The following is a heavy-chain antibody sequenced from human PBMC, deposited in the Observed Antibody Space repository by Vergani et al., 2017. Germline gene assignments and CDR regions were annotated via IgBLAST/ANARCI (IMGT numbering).Heavy chain of an antibody. CDR1: GYTFTSYG. D-gene: IGHD3-10*01. Sequence: QVQLVQSGAEVKKPGSSVKVSCKASGYTFTSYGISWVRQAPGQGLEWMGWISAYNGNTNYAQKLQGRVTMTTDTSTSTAYMELRSLRSDDTAVYYCARDTLLWFGGLLSVGSGPFDYWGQGTLVTVSS. CDR3: ARDTLLWFGGLLSVGSGPFDY. V-gene: IGHV1-18*01. J-gene: IGHJ4*02. CDR2: ISAYNGNT.